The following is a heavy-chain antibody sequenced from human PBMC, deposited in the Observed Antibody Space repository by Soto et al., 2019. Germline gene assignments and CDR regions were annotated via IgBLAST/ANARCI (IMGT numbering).Heavy chain of an antibody. D-gene: IGHD2-21*01. CDR3: VRDGDGAYGIRWFGP. V-gene: IGHV4-31*03. CDR2: IYHSVST. J-gene: IGHJ5*02. CDR1: GDSISRGGYY. Sequence: QVQLQESGPGLVKPSQTLSLSCTVSGDSISRGGYYWNWIRQHPRKGLEWIGYIYHSVSTNYNTSLKSRFTISVDTSKNQLALELTNVTAADTAGYYWVRDGDGAYGIRWFGPWCQGSLVTVSS.